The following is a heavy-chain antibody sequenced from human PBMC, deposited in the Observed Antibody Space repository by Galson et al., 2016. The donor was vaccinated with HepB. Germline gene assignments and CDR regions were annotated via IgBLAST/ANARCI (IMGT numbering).Heavy chain of an antibody. CDR1: GFTFSSYG. V-gene: IGHV3-33*01. CDR2: IWYDGSNK. Sequence: SLRLSCAASGFTFSSYGMHWVRQAPGKGLEWVAVIWYDGSNKYYADSVKGRFTISRDNSKNTLYMQMNSLRAEDTAVYYCARGGELRGDDYYYGLDDWGQGTTVTVSS. CDR3: ARGGELRGDDYYYGLDD. D-gene: IGHD1-26*01. J-gene: IGHJ6*02.